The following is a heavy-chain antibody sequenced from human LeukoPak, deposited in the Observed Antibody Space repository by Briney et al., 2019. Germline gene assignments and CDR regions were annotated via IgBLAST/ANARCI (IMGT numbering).Heavy chain of an antibody. Sequence: SETLSLTCTVSGGSISSGDYYWSWIRQPPGKGLEWIGYIYYSGSTYYNPSLKSRVTISVDTSKNQFSLKLSSVTAADTAVYYCARSNYDILTGLLEPAFDWGQGTLVTVSS. CDR3: ARSNYDILTGLLEPAFD. CDR2: IYYSGST. V-gene: IGHV4-30-4*01. J-gene: IGHJ4*02. CDR1: GGSISSGDYY. D-gene: IGHD3-9*01.